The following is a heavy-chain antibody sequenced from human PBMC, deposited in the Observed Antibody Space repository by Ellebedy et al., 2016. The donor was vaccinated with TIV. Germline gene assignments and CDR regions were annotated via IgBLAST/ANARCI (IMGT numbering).Heavy chain of an antibody. CDR2: ISNDGSHK. D-gene: IGHD4-23*01. J-gene: IGHJ3*01. CDR1: GFTFSSHS. CDR3: ARDPVGVGPAFDV. Sequence: PGGSLRLSCAASGFTFSSHSMHWVRQAPGKGLEWVALISNDGSHKYYADSVKGRFTISRDNSKNTLYLQMNSLRAEDTAVYYCARDPVGVGPAFDVWGQGTMVTVSS. V-gene: IGHV3-30-3*01.